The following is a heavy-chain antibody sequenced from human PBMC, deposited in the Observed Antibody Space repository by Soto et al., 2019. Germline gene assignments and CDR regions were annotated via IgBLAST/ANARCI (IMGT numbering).Heavy chain of an antibody. CDR2: LSGSGGST. J-gene: IGHJ5*02. CDR1: GFTFSSYA. V-gene: IGHV3-23*01. Sequence: EVQLLESGGGLVQPGGSLRLSCAASGFTFSSYAMSWVRQAPGKGLEWVSALSGSGGSTYYADSVKGRFTISRDNSKNTLYLQMNSLRAEETAVYYCALPPGGWFDPWGQGTLVTVSS. CDR3: ALPPGGWFDP.